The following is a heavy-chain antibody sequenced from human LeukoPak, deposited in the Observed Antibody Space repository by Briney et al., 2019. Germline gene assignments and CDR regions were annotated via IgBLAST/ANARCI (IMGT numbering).Heavy chain of an antibody. CDR1: GFTFSSYA. V-gene: IGHV3-23*01. J-gene: IGHJ4*02. CDR3: AKDYMYYYDSSGYQYFDY. CDR2: ISGSGGST. D-gene: IGHD3-22*01. Sequence: EGSLRLSCAASGFTFSSYAMSWVRQAPGKGLEWVSAISGSGGSTYYADSVKGRFTISRDNSKNTLYLQMNSLRAEDTAVYYCAKDYMYYYDSSGYQYFDYWGQGTLVTVSS.